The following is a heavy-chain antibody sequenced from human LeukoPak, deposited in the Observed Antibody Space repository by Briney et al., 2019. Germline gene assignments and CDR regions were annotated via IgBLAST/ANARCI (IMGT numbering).Heavy chain of an antibody. J-gene: IGHJ5*02. CDR2: VGGRAGDT. V-gene: IGHV3-23*01. CDR1: GVTLSIYP. D-gene: IGHD3-10*01. CDR3: APLSGEDLAHH. Sequence: RRSLSLSCAASGVTLSIYPMSWVRHAQGEWLGWGSSVGGRAGDTYYADSGTGRFTISRDNSNNTLFLQMNSLRADDTAIYYCAPLSGEDLAHHWGQGTLVTVSS.